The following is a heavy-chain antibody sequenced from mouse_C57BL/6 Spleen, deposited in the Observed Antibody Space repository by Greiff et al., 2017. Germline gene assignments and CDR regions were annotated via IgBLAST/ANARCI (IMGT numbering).Heavy chain of an antibody. CDR1: GYTFTDYY. CDR2: IYPGSGNT. Sequence: QVQLQQSGAELVRPGASVKLSCKASGYTFTDYYINWVKQRPGQGLEWIARIYPGSGNTYYNEKFKGKATLTAEKSSSTAYMQLSSLTSEDSAVYFCARERVTTGEFAYWGQGTLVTVSA. J-gene: IGHJ3*01. V-gene: IGHV1-76*01. D-gene: IGHD2-2*01. CDR3: ARERVTTGEFAY.